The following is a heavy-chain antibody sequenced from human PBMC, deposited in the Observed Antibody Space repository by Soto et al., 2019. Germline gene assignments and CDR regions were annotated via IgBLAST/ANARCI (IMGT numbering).Heavy chain of an antibody. V-gene: IGHV4-4*02. D-gene: IGHD3-16*01. CDR1: GASITNNNW. Sequence: QVQLQESGPGLVKPSGTLSLTCGVSGASITNNNWWSWVRQPPGKGLEWIGEIYHRGATNYNPSLKSRVTISVDKSKNQFSLQCNSVTAADTAVYYCAKRGGFYFDYWGQGTLVTVSS. CDR3: AKRGGFYFDY. CDR2: IYHRGAT. J-gene: IGHJ4*02.